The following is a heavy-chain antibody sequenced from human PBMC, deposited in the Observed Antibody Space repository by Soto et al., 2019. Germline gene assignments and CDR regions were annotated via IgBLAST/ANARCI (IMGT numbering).Heavy chain of an antibody. Sequence: GGSLRLSCAASGFTFSSYSMNWVRQAPGKGLEWVSSISSSSSYIYYADSVKGRFTISRDNAKNSLYLQMNSLRAEDTAVYYCARAYCSSTSCYFDYWGQGTLVTVSS. V-gene: IGHV3-21*01. D-gene: IGHD2-2*01. J-gene: IGHJ4*02. CDR3: ARAYCSSTSCYFDY. CDR2: ISSSSSYI. CDR1: GFTFSSYS.